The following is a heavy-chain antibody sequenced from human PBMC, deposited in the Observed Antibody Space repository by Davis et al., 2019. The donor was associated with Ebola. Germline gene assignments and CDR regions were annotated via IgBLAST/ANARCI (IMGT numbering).Heavy chain of an antibody. CDR1: GGSISSYY. Sequence: SETLSLTCTVSGGSISSYYWSWIRQPPGKGLEWIGYIYYSGSTNYNPSLKSRVTISVDTSKNQFSLKLSSVTAADTAVYYCARANKSYYYDSSGYYYASPGYFDYWGQGTLVTVSS. D-gene: IGHD3-22*01. CDR2: IYYSGST. J-gene: IGHJ4*02. V-gene: IGHV4-59*08. CDR3: ARANKSYYYDSSGYYYASPGYFDY.